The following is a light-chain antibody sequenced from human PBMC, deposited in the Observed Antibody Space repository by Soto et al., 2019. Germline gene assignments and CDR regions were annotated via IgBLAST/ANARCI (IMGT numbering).Light chain of an antibody. Sequence: QSVLTQPRSVSGSPGQSVTISCTGTSSDVGGYNYVSWYQQHPGKAPKLMIYDVNKRPSGAPDRFSGSKSGSTASLTISGLQSEDEADYFCCSYAGTYTYVFATGTKV. V-gene: IGLV2-11*01. CDR2: DVN. CDR1: SSDVGGYNY. J-gene: IGLJ1*01. CDR3: CSYAGTYTYV.